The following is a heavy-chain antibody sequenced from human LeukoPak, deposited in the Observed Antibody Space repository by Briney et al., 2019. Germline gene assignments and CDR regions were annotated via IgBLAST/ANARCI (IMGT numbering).Heavy chain of an antibody. CDR3: ARAHLTLRTYGDYVADAFDI. J-gene: IGHJ3*02. CDR2: IYSGGST. V-gene: IGHV3-66*01. D-gene: IGHD4-17*01. Sequence: PGGSLRLSCAVSRFTFSSYGMHWVRQAPGKGLEWVSVIYSGGSTYYADSVKGRFTISRDNSKNTLYLQMNSLRAEDTAVYYCARAHLTLRTYGDYVADAFDIWGQGTMVTVSS. CDR1: RFTFSSYG.